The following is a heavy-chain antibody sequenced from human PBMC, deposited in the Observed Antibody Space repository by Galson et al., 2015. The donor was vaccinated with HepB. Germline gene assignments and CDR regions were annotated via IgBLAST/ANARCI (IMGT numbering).Heavy chain of an antibody. Sequence: SLRLSCAVSGFTVSKSYVSWVRQAPGKGLEWLSVIYSGGHAFYADSVQGRFTISRDTSKNTVYLQMRSLRAEDTAVYYCARRISLVRGIITKPDYYYGMDVWGQGTTVTVAS. V-gene: IGHV3-53*01. CDR2: IYSGGHA. CDR1: GFTVSKSY. CDR3: ARRISLVRGIITKPDYYYGMDV. J-gene: IGHJ6*02. D-gene: IGHD3-10*01.